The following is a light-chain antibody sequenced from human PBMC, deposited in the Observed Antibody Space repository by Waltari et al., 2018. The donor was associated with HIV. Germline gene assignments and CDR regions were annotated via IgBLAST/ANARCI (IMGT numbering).Light chain of an antibody. CDR1: SSDVGGDNY. V-gene: IGLV2-8*01. Sequence: QSALTQPPSASGSPGQSVTISCTGTSSDVGGDNYVSWYQQHPGKAPKLMIYEVSKRPSGVPDRFSGSKSGNTASLTVSGLQAEDEADYYCSSYAGSNNLVFGGGTKLTVL. CDR3: SSYAGSNNLV. CDR2: EVS. J-gene: IGLJ2*01.